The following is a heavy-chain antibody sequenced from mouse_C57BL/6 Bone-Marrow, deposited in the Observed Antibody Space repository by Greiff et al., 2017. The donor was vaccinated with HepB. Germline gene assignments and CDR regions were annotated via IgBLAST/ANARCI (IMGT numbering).Heavy chain of an antibody. CDR2: ISSGGSYT. Sequence: EVKVVESGGDLVKPGGSLKLSCAASGFTFSSYGMSWVRQTPDKRLEWVATISSGGSYTYYPDSVKGRFTISRDNAKNTLYLQMSSLKSEDTAMYYCARRGYGRGDYWGQGTTLTVSS. D-gene: IGHD1-1*01. CDR1: GFTFSSYG. V-gene: IGHV5-6*01. CDR3: ARRGYGRGDY. J-gene: IGHJ2*01.